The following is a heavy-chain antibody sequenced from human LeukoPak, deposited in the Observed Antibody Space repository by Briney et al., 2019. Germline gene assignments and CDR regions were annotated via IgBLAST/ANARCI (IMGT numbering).Heavy chain of an antibody. CDR1: GFTFSDYY. CDR3: ARDSYQDYYGRFDP. J-gene: IGHJ5*02. CDR2: ISSSGSTI. Sequence: KPGGSLRLSCAASGFTFSDYYMSWIRQAPGKGLEWVSYISSSGSTIYYADSVKGRFTISRDNAKNSLYLQMNGLTAEDTAMYYCARDSYQDYYGRFDPWGQGTLVIVSS. V-gene: IGHV3-11*04. D-gene: IGHD3-10*01.